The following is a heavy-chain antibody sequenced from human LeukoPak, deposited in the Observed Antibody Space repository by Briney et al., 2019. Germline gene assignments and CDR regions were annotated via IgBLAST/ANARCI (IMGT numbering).Heavy chain of an antibody. Sequence: PGGSLRLSCAASDFSFITYAMSWVRQAPGKGLEWVSTISGGGDATYYADSVKGRFTISRDNAQNSLYLQMNSLRAEDTALYYCARVASNYDFDYWGQGTLVSVSS. J-gene: IGHJ4*02. V-gene: IGHV3-23*01. CDR2: ISGGGDAT. CDR1: DFSFITYA. D-gene: IGHD4-11*01. CDR3: ARVASNYDFDY.